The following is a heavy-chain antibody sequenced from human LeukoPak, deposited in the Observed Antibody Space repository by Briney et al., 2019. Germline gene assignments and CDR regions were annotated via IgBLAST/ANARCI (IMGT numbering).Heavy chain of an antibody. CDR3: AKFADRDQGIAAAGTNY. Sequence: GGSLRLSCAASGFSFDVYAMHWVRQAPGKGLEWVSLISGDGGSTYYADSVKGRFTISSDNSKNSLYLQMNSLRTEDTALYYCAKFADRDQGIAAAGTNYWGQGTLVTVSS. CDR1: GFSFDVYA. D-gene: IGHD6-13*01. V-gene: IGHV3-43*02. CDR2: ISGDGGST. J-gene: IGHJ4*02.